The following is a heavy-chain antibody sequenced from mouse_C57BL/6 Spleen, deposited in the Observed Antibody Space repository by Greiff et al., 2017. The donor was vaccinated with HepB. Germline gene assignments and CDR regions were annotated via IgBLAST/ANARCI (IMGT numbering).Heavy chain of an antibody. CDR1: GYAFSSYW. CDR3: ARGGTTVVEGY. D-gene: IGHD1-1*01. Sequence: QVQLKQSGAELVKPGASVKISCKASGYAFSSYWMNWVKQRPGKGLEWIGQIYPGDGDTNYNGKFKGKATLTADKSSSTAYMQLSSLTSEDSAVYFCARGGTTVVEGYWGQGTTLTVSS. J-gene: IGHJ2*01. CDR2: IYPGDGDT. V-gene: IGHV1-80*01.